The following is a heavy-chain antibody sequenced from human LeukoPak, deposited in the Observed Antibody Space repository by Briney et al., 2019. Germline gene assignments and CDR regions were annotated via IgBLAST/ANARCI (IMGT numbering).Heavy chain of an antibody. V-gene: IGHV3-30*18. Sequence: GGSLRLSCAASGFTFSSYGMNWVRQAPGKGLEWVAVISYDGSNKYYADSVKGRFTISRDNSKNTLYLQMISLRAEDTAVYYCAKGLRWFGELSPFDYWGQGTLVTVSS. CDR3: AKGLRWFGELSPFDY. D-gene: IGHD3-10*01. CDR1: GFTFSSYG. J-gene: IGHJ4*02. CDR2: ISYDGSNK.